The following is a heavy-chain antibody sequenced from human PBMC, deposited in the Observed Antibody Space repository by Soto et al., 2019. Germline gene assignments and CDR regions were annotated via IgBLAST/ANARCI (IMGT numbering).Heavy chain of an antibody. D-gene: IGHD6-13*01. CDR1: GGSISSSNW. CDR2: IYHSGST. J-gene: IGHJ6*02. CDR3: ATRPRAAAGTNYYYYGMDV. Sequence: QVQLQESGPGLVKPSGTLSLTCAVSGGSISSSNWWSWVRQPPGKGLELIGEIYHSGSTNYNPSLKSRVTISVDKSKNQFSLKLSSVTAAETAVYYCATRPRAAAGTNYYYYGMDVWGQGTTVTVSS. V-gene: IGHV4-4*02.